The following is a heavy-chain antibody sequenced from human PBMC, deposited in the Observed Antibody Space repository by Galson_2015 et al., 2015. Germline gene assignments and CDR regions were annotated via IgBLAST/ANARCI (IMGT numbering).Heavy chain of an antibody. CDR2: INGGGST. Sequence: SLRLSCAASGFSFNTFAMSWVRQAPGKGLEWVSAINGGGSTFYADSVRGRFTISRDNSKNTLYLQMDSLRAEDTAVYYCTKPKYSTSWYYSDNWGQGILVTVSS. V-gene: IGHV3-23*01. J-gene: IGHJ4*02. CDR3: TKPKYSTSWYYSDN. D-gene: IGHD6-13*01. CDR1: GFSFNTFA.